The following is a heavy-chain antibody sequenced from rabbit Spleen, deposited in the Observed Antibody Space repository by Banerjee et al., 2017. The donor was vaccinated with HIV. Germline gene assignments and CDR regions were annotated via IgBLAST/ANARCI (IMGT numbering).Heavy chain of an antibody. J-gene: IGHJ4*01. Sequence: QEQVEESGGDLVKPGASLTLTCTASGFSFYNYGVTWVRQVPGKGLEWIACIYAASSGITDYANWAKGRFTISRTSSTTVTLQMTSLTAADTATYFCARVDYVGYVFAYYSNFWGQGTLVTVS. CDR2: IYAASSGIT. V-gene: IGHV1S45*01. CDR3: ARVDYVGYVFAYYSNF. CDR1: GFSFYNYG. D-gene: IGHD6-1*01.